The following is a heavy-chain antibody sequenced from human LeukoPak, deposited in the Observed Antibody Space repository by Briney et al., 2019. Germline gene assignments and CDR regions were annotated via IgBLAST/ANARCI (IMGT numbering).Heavy chain of an antibody. Sequence: SETLSLTCTVSGGSISSGGYYWSWIRQHPGKGLEWIGYIYYSGSTYYNPSLKSRVTISVDTSKNQFSLKLSSVTAADTAVYYCARVGSGSYYNGWFDPWGQGTLVTVSS. CDR3: ARVGSGSYYNGWFDP. V-gene: IGHV4-31*03. J-gene: IGHJ5*02. D-gene: IGHD3-10*01. CDR2: IYYSGST. CDR1: GGSISSGGYY.